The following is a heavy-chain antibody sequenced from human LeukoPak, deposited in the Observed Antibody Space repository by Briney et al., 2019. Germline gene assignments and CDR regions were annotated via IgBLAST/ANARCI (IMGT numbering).Heavy chain of an antibody. CDR2: ISSSGSTI. CDR1: GFTFSSYE. V-gene: IGHV3-48*03. J-gene: IGHJ3*02. CDR3: ARVSWATYAFDI. Sequence: GGSLRLSCAASGFTFSSYEMNWVRQAPGKGLEWVSYISSSGSTIYYADSVKGRFAISRDNAKNSLYLQMNSLRAEDTAVYYCARVSWATYAFDIWGQGTMVTVSS. D-gene: IGHD5-12*01.